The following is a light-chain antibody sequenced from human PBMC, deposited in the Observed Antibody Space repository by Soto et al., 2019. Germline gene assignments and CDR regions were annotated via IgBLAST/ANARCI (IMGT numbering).Light chain of an antibody. CDR2: EVN. Sequence: QSVLTQPASVSGSPGQSITISCTGTSSDVGAYNYVSWYQQHPGKAPKLMIFEVNNRPSGVSNRFSGSKSGNTASLTVSGLQAEDEADYYCSSFTRSNTWVIGGGTKVTVL. V-gene: IGLV2-14*01. J-gene: IGLJ3*02. CDR1: SSDVGAYNY. CDR3: SSFTRSNTWV.